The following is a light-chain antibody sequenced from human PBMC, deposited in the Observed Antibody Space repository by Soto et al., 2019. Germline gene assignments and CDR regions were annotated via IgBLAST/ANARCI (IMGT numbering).Light chain of an antibody. CDR2: KAS. CDR3: QHYNSYSEA. CDR1: QTISSW. Sequence: DSQMTQSPSSLSGTVGDRVTMNCRASQTISSWLAWYQQKPGKAPKLLIYKASTLKSGVPSRFSGSGSGTEFTLTISSLQPDDFATYYCQHYNSYSEAFGQGTKVDIK. J-gene: IGKJ1*01. V-gene: IGKV1-5*03.